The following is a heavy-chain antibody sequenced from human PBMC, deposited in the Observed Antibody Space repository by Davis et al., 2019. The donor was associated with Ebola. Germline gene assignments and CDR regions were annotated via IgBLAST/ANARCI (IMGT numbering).Heavy chain of an antibody. CDR1: GYTFTSYG. D-gene: IGHD6-19*01. V-gene: IGHV1-18*01. Sequence: AASVKVSCKASGYTFTSYGISWVRQAPGQGLEWMGWISAYNGNTNYAQKLQGRATMTTDTSTSTAYMELRSLRSDDTAVYYCARAGYSSGWFTPPHWGQGTLVTVSS. J-gene: IGHJ4*02. CDR3: ARAGYSSGWFTPPH. CDR2: ISAYNGNT.